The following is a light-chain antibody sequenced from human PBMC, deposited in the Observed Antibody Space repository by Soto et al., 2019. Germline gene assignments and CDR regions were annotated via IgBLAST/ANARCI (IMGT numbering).Light chain of an antibody. J-gene: IGKJ4*01. CDR1: QSISSY. Sequence: DIQMTQSPSSLSASVGDRVTITCRASQSISSYLNWYQQKPGKAPKLLIYAASTLQSGVPSRFSGSGSGTDFTLTISSLQPEDSATYYCQQTYSVPLTFGGGTKVDIK. CDR2: AAS. CDR3: QQTYSVPLT. V-gene: IGKV1-39*01.